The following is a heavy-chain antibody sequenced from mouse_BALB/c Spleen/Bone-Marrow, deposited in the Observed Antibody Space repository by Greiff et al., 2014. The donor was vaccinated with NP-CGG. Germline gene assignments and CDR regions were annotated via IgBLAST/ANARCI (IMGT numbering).Heavy chain of an antibody. Sequence: QVQLQQSGPGLVQPSQSLSITCTVSGFSLTSSGVHWVRQSPGKGLEWLGVIWRGGSTDDNAAFMSRLSITKDNSKSQVFFKMNSLQADDTAIYYCAKNLRGNYVRAMDYWGQGTSVTVSS. CDR1: GFSLTSSG. CDR3: AKNLRGNYVRAMDY. V-gene: IGHV2-5*01. D-gene: IGHD2-1*01. CDR2: IWRGGST. J-gene: IGHJ4*01.